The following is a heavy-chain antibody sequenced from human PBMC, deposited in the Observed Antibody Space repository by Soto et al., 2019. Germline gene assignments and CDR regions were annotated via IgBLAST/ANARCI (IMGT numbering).Heavy chain of an antibody. Sequence: RSETLSLTCTVSGGSVSSGSYYWSWIRQPPGKGLEWIGYIYYSGSTNYNPSLKSRVTISVDTSKNQFSLKLSSVTAADTAVYYCARSNYYDSSCYPNWFDPWGQGTLVTVSS. CDR3: ARSNYYDSSCYPNWFDP. V-gene: IGHV4-61*01. CDR1: GGSVSSGSYY. J-gene: IGHJ5*02. CDR2: IYYSGST. D-gene: IGHD3-22*01.